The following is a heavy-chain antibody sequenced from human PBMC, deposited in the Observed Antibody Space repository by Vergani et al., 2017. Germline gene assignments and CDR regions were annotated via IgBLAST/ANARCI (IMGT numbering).Heavy chain of an antibody. CDR2: IKSQIDGGTT. J-gene: IGHJ4*02. V-gene: IGHV3-15*01. CDR3: TTLSPNWAHW. CDR1: GFTFGDYA. Sequence: EVQLVESGGGLVQPGRSLRLSCTASGFTFGDYAMSWFRQAPGKGLEWVGRIKSQIDGGTTDYAAPVKGRFTISRDDSTNMLYLHMNSLKTEDTTVYYCTTLSPNWAHWWGQGTLVNVSS. D-gene: IGHD7-27*01.